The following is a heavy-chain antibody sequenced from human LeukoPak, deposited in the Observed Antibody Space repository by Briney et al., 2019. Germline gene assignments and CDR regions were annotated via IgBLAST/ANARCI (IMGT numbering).Heavy chain of an antibody. V-gene: IGHV4-38-2*02. J-gene: IGHJ5*02. CDR2: IYHSGST. Sequence: SETLSLTCTVSGYSISSGYYWGWIRQPPGKGLEWIGSIYHSGSTYYNPSLKSRVTMSVDTSKNQFSLKLSSVTAADTAVYYCARDSGTTGEVKFDPWGQGTLVTVSS. CDR3: ARDSGTTGEVKFDP. D-gene: IGHD3-10*01. CDR1: GYSISSGYY.